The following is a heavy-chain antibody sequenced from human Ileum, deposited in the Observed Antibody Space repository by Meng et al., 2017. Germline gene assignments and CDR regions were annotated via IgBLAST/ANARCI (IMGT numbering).Heavy chain of an antibody. Sequence: LQGLGPGLGSPSGTLSLTCAGSSASISWNTYWMSPGKPPGKVREWIGQISHSGSASYNPSLKIRVTMSVDKSKSQFSLMLTSVTAADTAIYYCARHGGYSQDFWGQGTLVTVSS. J-gene: IGHJ4*02. CDR1: SASISWNTY. CDR2: ISHSGSA. V-gene: IGHV4-4*02. D-gene: IGHD4-23*01. CDR3: ARHGGYSQDF.